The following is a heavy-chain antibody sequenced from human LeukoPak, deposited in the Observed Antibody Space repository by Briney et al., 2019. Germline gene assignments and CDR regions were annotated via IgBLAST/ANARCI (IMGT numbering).Heavy chain of an antibody. CDR1: GFTASSNE. D-gene: IGHD4-17*01. Sequence: KTGGSLRLSCAASGFTASSNEMSWVRQAPGKGLEWVSSISSSSSYIYYADSVKGRFTISRDNAKNSLYLQMNSLRAEDTAVYYCAKESTVTPGNVNWFDTWGQGTLVTVSS. CDR2: ISSSSSYI. CDR3: AKESTVTPGNVNWFDT. J-gene: IGHJ5*02. V-gene: IGHV3-21*01.